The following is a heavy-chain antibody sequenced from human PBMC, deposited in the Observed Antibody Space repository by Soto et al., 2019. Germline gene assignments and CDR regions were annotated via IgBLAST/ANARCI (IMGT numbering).Heavy chain of an antibody. CDR2: IHYSGST. D-gene: IGHD6-6*01. Sequence: SETLSLTCTVSSDSISNYYWSWIRQPPGKGLEWIGYIHYSGSTDYNPSLKSRVSISGDTSKSQFSLKLSSVTAADTAVYYCARAVGAPFYYLAFWGHGTLVLVSS. V-gene: IGHV4-59*01. J-gene: IGHJ4*01. CDR3: ARAVGAPFYYLAF. CDR1: SDSISNYY.